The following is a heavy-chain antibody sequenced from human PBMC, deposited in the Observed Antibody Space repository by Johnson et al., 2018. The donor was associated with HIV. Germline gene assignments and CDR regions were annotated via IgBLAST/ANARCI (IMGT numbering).Heavy chain of an antibody. D-gene: IGHD3-3*01. Sequence: QVQLVESGGGVVQPGRSLRLSCAASGFTFSSYAMHWVRQAPGKGLEWVAVISYDGSNKYYADSVKGRFTIFRANSKNTLYLQLNSRRAGDTAVYYCARVVSDYNFWSGGRAFDIWGQGTMVTVSS. CDR1: GFTFSSYA. V-gene: IGHV3-30*04. CDR3: ARVVSDYNFWSGGRAFDI. CDR2: ISYDGSNK. J-gene: IGHJ3*02.